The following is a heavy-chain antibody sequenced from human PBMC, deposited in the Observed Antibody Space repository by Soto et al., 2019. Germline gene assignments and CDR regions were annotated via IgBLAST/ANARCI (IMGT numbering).Heavy chain of an antibody. D-gene: IGHD6-6*01. V-gene: IGHV5-51*01. CDR3: ARPSYSSSRYYGMDV. Sequence: PGESLKISCKGSGYSFTSYWIGWVRQLPGKGLEWMGIIYPGDSDTRYSPSFEGQVTISADKSITTAYLQWSSLKASDTAMYYCARPSYSSSRYYGMDVWGQGTTVTVS. CDR1: GYSFTSYW. CDR2: IYPGDSDT. J-gene: IGHJ6*02.